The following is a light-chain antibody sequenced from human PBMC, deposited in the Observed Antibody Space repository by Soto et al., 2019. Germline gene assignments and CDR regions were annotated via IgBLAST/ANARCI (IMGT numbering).Light chain of an antibody. J-gene: IGLJ1*01. CDR1: SGHNNYA. V-gene: IGLV4-69*01. Sequence: QSVLTQSPSASASLGASVKLTCTLSSGHNNYAIAWHQQQPEKGPRYLMKLNSDGSHSKGDGIPDRFSGSSSGAERYLTISSLQSEDESDYYCQTWGTGIHVFGTGTKLTVL. CDR2: LNSDGSH. CDR3: QTWGTGIHV.